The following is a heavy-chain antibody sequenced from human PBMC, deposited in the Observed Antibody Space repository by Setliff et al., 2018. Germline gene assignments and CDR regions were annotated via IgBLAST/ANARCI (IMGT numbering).Heavy chain of an antibody. J-gene: IGHJ6*03. D-gene: IGHD3-3*01. Sequence: SETLSLTCTVSGDSISSRPFYWGWFRQPAGKELEWIGQIYTSWSTIYNPSLKSRVTILLDTSKYQFSLTLTSVTAADTAVYYCARMTGFQYIDVWGKGTTVTVSS. CDR3: ARMTGFQYIDV. CDR2: IYTSWST. V-gene: IGHV4-61*09. CDR1: GDSISSRPFY.